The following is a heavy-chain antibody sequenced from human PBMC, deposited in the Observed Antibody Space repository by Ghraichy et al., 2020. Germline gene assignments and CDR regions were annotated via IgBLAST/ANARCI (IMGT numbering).Heavy chain of an antibody. V-gene: IGHV3-33*01. CDR2: IWYDGSNK. J-gene: IGHJ5*01. D-gene: IGHD3-10*01. CDR3: ARDMGYYASGIKTKNWFDS. Sequence: GGSLRLSCAASGFTFTTYGFHWVRQAPGKGLEWVAVIWYDGSNKYYADSVKGRFTFSRDNSKNTLYLEMNSLRAEDTAVYYCARDMGYYASGIKTKNWFDSWGQGTLVTVSS. CDR1: GFTFTTYG.